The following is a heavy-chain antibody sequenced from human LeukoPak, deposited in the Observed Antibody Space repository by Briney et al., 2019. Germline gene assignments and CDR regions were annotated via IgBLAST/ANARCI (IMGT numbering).Heavy chain of an antibody. V-gene: IGHV4-34*01. D-gene: IGHD6-13*01. CDR2: INHSGST. CDR1: GYSISIGYF. CDR3: ARHASLSSSWSYYYYYYMDV. J-gene: IGHJ6*03. Sequence: SETLSLTCTVSGYSISIGYFWSWIRQPPGKGLEWIGEINHSGSTNYNPSIKRRVTISVDTSKNQFSLKLSSVTAADTAVYYCARHASLSSSWSYYYYYYMDVWGKGTTVTISS.